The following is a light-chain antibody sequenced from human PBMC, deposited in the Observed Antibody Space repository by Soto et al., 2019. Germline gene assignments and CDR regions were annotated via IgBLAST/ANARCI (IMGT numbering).Light chain of an antibody. CDR2: EVS. Sequence: QSPLSQPASVSGSPGQSITISYTATSSDVVGYNSVSWYQQHPGKAPKLILSEVSNRPSGVSNRFSGFQAGNTACLTISWDQAEVEAEYYCSSYTSSSRYVFGTGTRLPS. CDR3: SSYTSSSRYV. V-gene: IGLV2-14*01. J-gene: IGLJ1*01. CDR1: SSDVVGYNS.